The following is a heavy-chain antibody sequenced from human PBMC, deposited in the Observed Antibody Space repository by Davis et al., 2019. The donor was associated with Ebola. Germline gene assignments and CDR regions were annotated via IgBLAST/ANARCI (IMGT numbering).Heavy chain of an antibody. Sequence: GESLKISCEASGFILTNNWMTWSPQIPGKGLEWVANINRDGTDKYYVDSVRGRFTISRDNAENSLYLQMSSLRAEDTAVYYCARDDGIRTTDSWGKGTLVSVSS. CDR2: INRDGTDK. V-gene: IGHV3-7*03. CDR3: ARDDGIRTTDS. D-gene: IGHD1-1*01. CDR1: GFILTNNW. J-gene: IGHJ4*02.